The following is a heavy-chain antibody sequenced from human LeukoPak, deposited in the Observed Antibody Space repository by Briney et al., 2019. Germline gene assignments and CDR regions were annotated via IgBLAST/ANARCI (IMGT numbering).Heavy chain of an antibody. Sequence: SETLSLTCAVYGGSFSGYYWSWIRQPPGKGLEWIGEINHSGSTNYNPSLTSRVTISVDTSKNQFSLKLSSVTAADTAVYYCASPNDYGDYAGFDYWGQGTLVTVSS. CDR2: INHSGST. D-gene: IGHD4-17*01. V-gene: IGHV4-34*01. J-gene: IGHJ4*02. CDR3: ASPNDYGDYAGFDY. CDR1: GGSFSGYY.